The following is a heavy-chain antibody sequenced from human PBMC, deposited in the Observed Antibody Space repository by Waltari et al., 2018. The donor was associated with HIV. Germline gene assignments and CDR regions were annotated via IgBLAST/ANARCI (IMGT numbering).Heavy chain of an antibody. CDR1: EFFVSSTY. Sequence: AESGGTLIQPGGSLRLSCVADEFFVSSTYMTWVRQSPGKSLEWLAVIYPGGDTYYGKSVKGRFTLSRDNSKNTVFLQMNNLVFDDTALYFCARGIRYLGPWGRGTRVTVSS. D-gene: IGHD3-9*01. V-gene: IGHV3-53*05. CDR3: ARGIRYLGP. CDR2: IYPGGDT. J-gene: IGHJ5*02.